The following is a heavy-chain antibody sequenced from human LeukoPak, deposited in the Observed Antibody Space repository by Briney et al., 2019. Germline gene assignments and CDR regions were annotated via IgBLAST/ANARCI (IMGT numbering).Heavy chain of an antibody. CDR3: ARVPAGVIGMKDAFDI. CDR1: GFTFSSYW. Sequence: GGSLRLSCAASGFTFSSYWMSWVRQAPGKGLEWVANIKQDGSEKYYVDSVKGRFTISRDNAKNSLYLQMNSLRAEDTAVYYCARVPAGVIGMKDAFDIWGQGTMVTVSS. D-gene: IGHD3-16*02. J-gene: IGHJ3*02. V-gene: IGHV3-7*01. CDR2: IKQDGSEK.